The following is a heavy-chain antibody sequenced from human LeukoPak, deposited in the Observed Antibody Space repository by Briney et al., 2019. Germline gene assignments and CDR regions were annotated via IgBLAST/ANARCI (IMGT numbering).Heavy chain of an antibody. J-gene: IGHJ5*02. CDR1: GYSFTSYW. D-gene: IGHD3-3*01. CDR2: IYPGDSDT. V-gene: IGHV5-51*01. Sequence: PGESLKISCKGSGYSFTSYWIGWVRQMPGKGLEWMGIIYPGDSDTRYSPSFQGQVTISADKSISTAYLQWSSLKASDTAMYYCARHTYGFWSGYYRHNWFDPWGQGTLVTVSS. CDR3: ARHTYGFWSGYYRHNWFDP.